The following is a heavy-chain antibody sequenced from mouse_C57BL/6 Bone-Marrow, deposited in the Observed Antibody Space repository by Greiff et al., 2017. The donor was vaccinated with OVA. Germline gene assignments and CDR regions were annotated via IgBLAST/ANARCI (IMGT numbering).Heavy chain of an antibody. D-gene: IGHD6-1*01. CDR1: GYSITSDY. J-gene: IGHJ4*01. Sequence: VQLQESGPGLAKPSQSLSLSCSVSGYSITSDYWHWIRKFPGHKLEYMGYISYSGSTYNNPSLKSRISITRDTSKNQYCLQLNSVTTEDTATYSWSRESLLLPYAMDYWGQGTSVTVSS. CDR3: SRESLLLPYAMDY. V-gene: IGHV3-8*01. CDR2: ISYSGST.